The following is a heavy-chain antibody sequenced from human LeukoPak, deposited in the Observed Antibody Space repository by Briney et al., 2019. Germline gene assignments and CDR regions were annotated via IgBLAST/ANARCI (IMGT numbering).Heavy chain of an antibody. CDR1: GFTFRSYG. Sequence: PGGSLLLSCAASGFTFRSYGMHWVRQAPGKGLEWVTFVSRDGNSVDLADSVKGRITISRDNSKNTLYLQMNNMRAEDTAVYYCARGQSYYDSSGRFDIWGQGTMVTVSS. V-gene: IGHV3-30*19. J-gene: IGHJ3*02. D-gene: IGHD3-22*01. CDR3: ARGQSYYDSSGRFDI. CDR2: VSRDGNSV.